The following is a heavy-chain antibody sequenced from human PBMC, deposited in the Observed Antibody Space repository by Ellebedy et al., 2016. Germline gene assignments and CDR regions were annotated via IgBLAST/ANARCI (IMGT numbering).Heavy chain of an antibody. CDR1: GFTFTSSA. CDR3: AADLRYYDSSLMELGVWYFDL. J-gene: IGHJ2*01. CDR2: IVVGSGNT. D-gene: IGHD3-22*01. V-gene: IGHV1-58*02. Sequence: ASVKVSCKASGFTFTSSAMQWVRQARGQRLEWIGWIVVGSGNTNYAQKFQESVTITRDMSTSTAYMELSSLRSEDTAVYYCAADLRYYDSSLMELGVWYFDLWGRGTLVTVSS.